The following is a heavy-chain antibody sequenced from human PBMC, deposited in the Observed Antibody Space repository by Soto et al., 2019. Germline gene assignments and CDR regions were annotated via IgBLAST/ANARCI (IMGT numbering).Heavy chain of an antibody. CDR1: GYTFTSYG. Sequence: QVQLVQSGAEVKKPGASVKVSCKASGYTFTSYGISWVRQAPGQGLEWMGWISAYNGNTNYAQKLQGRDTMTTDTXXXXXXXXXXXXXXXXTAVYYCARDLTDLARPIDYWGQGTLVTVSS. CDR3: ARDLTDLARPIDY. J-gene: IGHJ4*02. D-gene: IGHD3-10*01. CDR2: ISAYNGNT. V-gene: IGHV1-18*01.